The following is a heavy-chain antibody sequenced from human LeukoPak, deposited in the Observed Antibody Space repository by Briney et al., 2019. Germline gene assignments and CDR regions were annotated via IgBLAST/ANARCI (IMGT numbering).Heavy chain of an antibody. J-gene: IGHJ6*03. CDR2: MNPNSGNT. CDR1: GYTFTSYD. V-gene: IGHV1-8*01. CDR3: ARAGELLWFGELIRYYYYYYMDV. D-gene: IGHD3-10*01. Sequence: ASVNDSCKASGYTFTSYDINWVRQATGQGGEGMGWMNPNSGNTGYAQKFQGRVTMTRNTSISTAYMELSSLRSEDTAVYYCARAGELLWFGELIRYYYYYYMDVWGKGTTVTISS.